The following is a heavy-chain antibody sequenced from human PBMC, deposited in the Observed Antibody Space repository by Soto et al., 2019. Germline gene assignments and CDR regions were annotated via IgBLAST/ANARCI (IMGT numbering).Heavy chain of an antibody. CDR2: ISANYGTA. J-gene: IGHJ6*02. D-gene: IGHD3-10*01. V-gene: IGHV1-69*13. CDR1: GYTFTSYG. CDR3: VRFELTQDWTMGYYYYYGMDV. Sequence: EASVKVSCKASGYTFTSYGISWVRQAPGQGLEWMGWISANYGTANYAQKFQGRVTITVDESTSTAYMELSSLRSEDTAVYYCVRFELTQDWTMGYYYYYGMDVWGQGTTVTVS.